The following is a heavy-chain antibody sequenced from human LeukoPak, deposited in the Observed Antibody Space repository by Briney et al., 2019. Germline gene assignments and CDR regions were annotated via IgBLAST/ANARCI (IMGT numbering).Heavy chain of an antibody. CDR2: VHPNTGNT. D-gene: IGHD1-14*01. J-gene: IGHJ5*02. V-gene: IGHV1-8*01. CDR3: ARGPRNDP. CDR1: GYPFTTYE. Sequence: GASVKVSCKTSGYPFTTYENNWVRQAAGQGLEWMGWVHPNTGNTAYAQRFQGRVTMTRDTSISTAYMELSGLTSNDTAVYFCARGPRNDPWGQGTLVTVSS.